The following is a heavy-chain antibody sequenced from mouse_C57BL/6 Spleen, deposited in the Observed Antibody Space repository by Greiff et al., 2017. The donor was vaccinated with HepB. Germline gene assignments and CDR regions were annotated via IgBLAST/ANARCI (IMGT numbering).Heavy chain of an antibody. J-gene: IGHJ2*01. CDR1: GYAFSSYW. Sequence: QVQLQQSGAELVKPGASVKISCKASGYAFSSYWMNWVKQRPGKGLEWIGQIYPGDGDTNYNGKFKGKATLTADKSSSTAYMQLSSLTSEDSAVYFCARGGYYGSSYEDFDYWGQGTTLTVSS. CDR2: IYPGDGDT. CDR3: ARGGYYGSSYEDFDY. V-gene: IGHV1-80*01. D-gene: IGHD1-1*01.